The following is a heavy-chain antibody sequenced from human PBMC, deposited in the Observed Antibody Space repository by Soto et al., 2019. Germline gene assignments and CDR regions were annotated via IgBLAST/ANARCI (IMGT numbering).Heavy chain of an antibody. CDR2: ISYDGSNK. Sequence: GGSLRLSCAASGFTFSSYAMHWVRQAPGKGLEWVAVISYDGSNKYYADSVKGRFTISRDNSKNTLYLQMNSLRAEDTAVYYCARDQYYETQFDYWGQGTLVTVSS. J-gene: IGHJ4*02. CDR1: GFTFSSYA. CDR3: ARDQYYETQFDY. D-gene: IGHD3-22*01. V-gene: IGHV3-30-3*01.